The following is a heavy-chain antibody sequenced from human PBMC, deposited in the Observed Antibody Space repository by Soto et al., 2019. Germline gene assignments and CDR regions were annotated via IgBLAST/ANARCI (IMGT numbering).Heavy chain of an antibody. CDR2: IYHSGST. Sequence: QVQLQESGPGLVKPSGTLSLTCAVSGGSISSSNWWSWVRQPPGKGREWIGEIYHSGSTNYNPSLKSRVTISVDNYKSQFSLKVSSVSAADTAVYYCARAIGYNWNDDLDPWGQGTLFTVSS. V-gene: IGHV4-4*02. CDR1: GGSISSSNW. CDR3: ARAIGYNWNDDLDP. D-gene: IGHD1-20*01. J-gene: IGHJ5*02.